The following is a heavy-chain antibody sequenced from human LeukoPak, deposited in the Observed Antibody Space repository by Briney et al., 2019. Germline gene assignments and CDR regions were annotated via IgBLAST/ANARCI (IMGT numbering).Heavy chain of an antibody. CDR2: ISGNKGDT. CDR3: ARGSYGEVAFDI. D-gene: IGHD4-17*01. V-gene: IGHV1-18*01. Sequence: ASVKVSCKASGYPFTSFGISWVRQAPGQGLEWMGCISGNKGDTIYAQKVQGRVTMTTDRSTSTTHMELRGLRPDDTAVYYCARGSYGEVAFDIWGQGTMVTVSS. CDR1: GYPFTSFG. J-gene: IGHJ3*02.